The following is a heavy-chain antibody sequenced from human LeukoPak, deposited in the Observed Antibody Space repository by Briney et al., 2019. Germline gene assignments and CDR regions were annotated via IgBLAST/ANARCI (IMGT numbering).Heavy chain of an antibody. CDR1: GDYISSSSYY. Sequence: SETLSLTCTLSGDYISSSSYYWGWIRQPPGKGLEWIGDIYYSGSTYYNASLKGQVSISIDTSNNHFSLHLRSLTAADTALYYCARRRYYDSTGYLDWGHGTLVTVSS. CDR2: IYYSGST. CDR3: ARRRYYDSTGYLD. D-gene: IGHD3-22*01. J-gene: IGHJ1*01. V-gene: IGHV4-39*02.